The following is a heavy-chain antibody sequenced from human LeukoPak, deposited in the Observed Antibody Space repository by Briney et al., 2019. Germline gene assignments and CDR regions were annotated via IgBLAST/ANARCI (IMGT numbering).Heavy chain of an antibody. Sequence: SVKVSCKASGYTFTSYYMHWVRQAPGQGLEWMGGIIPIFGTANYAQKFQGRVTITADESTSTAYMELSSLRSEDTAVYYCARSITMIVVAGPADDAFDIWGQGTMVTVSS. J-gene: IGHJ3*02. V-gene: IGHV1-69*13. CDR3: ARSITMIVVAGPADDAFDI. D-gene: IGHD3-22*01. CDR1: GYTFTSYY. CDR2: IIPIFGTA.